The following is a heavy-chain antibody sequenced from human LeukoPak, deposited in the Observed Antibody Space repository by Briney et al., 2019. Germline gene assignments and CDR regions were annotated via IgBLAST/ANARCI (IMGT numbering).Heavy chain of an antibody. J-gene: IGHJ3*02. CDR1: GGTFSSYA. CDR2: IIPIFGTA. CDR3: ASRFSMATMTSIAFDI. D-gene: IGHD5-24*01. V-gene: IGHV1-69*06. Sequence: ASVKVSCKASGGTFSSYAISWVRQAPGQGLEWMGGIIPIFGTANYAQKFQGRVTITADKSTSTAYMELSSLRSEDTAVYYCASRFSMATMTSIAFDIWGQGTMVTVSS.